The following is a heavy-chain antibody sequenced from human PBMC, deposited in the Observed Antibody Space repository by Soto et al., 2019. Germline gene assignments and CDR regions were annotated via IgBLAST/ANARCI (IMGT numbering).Heavy chain of an antibody. CDR3: ARDIGPDLDWLRP. Sequence: GGSVKVSCTASGYMVSNYDINWVRRASGQGLEWMGWMNPKSGQTGYAPSFQGRVTMTVNTSVNTAYMELSSLRSDDTAVYYCARDIGPDLDWLRPLGQGTQVIVSS. CDR2: MNPKSGQT. CDR1: GYMVSNYD. D-gene: IGHD5-12*01. J-gene: IGHJ5*02. V-gene: IGHV1-8*01.